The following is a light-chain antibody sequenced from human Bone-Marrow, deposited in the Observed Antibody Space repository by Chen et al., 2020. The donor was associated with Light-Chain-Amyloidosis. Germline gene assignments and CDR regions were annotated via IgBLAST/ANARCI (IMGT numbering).Light chain of an antibody. Sequence: ETVLPQSPGTLSLSPGEGANLSCRASQTIRSNYLTWYQQKFGQAPRLLLYGSSSRATGIPDRFTGSGSGTNFTLTINRLEPEDVAMYYCQQYGTSPLTFGGGIKVEIK. V-gene: IGKV3-20*01. CDR2: GSS. CDR1: QTIRSNY. J-gene: IGKJ4*01. CDR3: QQYGTSPLT.